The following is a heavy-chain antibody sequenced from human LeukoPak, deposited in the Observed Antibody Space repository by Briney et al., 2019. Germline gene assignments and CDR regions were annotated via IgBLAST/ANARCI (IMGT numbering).Heavy chain of an antibody. CDR3: ARDRRFLEWLITLYMDV. CDR2: IFYDGTIQ. CDR1: GFTFTHYA. D-gene: IGHD3-3*01. J-gene: IGHJ6*03. Sequence: GGSLRLSCAASGFTFTHYAMHWVRQTPGKGLEWVAVIFYDGTIQYYSDSVRGRLIVSRDNPKNTLYLQMNSLRAEDTAVYYCARDRRFLEWLITLYMDVWGKGTTVTVSS. V-gene: IGHV3-30*03.